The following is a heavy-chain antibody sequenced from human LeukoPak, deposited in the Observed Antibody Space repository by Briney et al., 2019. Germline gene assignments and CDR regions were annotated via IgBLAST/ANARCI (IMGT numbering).Heavy chain of an antibody. J-gene: IGHJ5*02. CDR2: VKSEGSDK. V-gene: IGHV3-7*05. Sequence: PGGSLRLSCAASGFTFSSSWMSWLRQAPGQGLEWVANVKSEGSDKYLVGSVKGRFTVSRDNAKNSLYLQMNSLRAEDTAVYYCATSRHNSFDPWGQGTLVTVS. D-gene: IGHD1-1*01. CDR3: ATSRHNSFDP. CDR1: GFTFSSSW.